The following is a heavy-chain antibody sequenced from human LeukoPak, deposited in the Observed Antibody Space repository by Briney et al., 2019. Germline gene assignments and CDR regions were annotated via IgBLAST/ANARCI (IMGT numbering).Heavy chain of an antibody. V-gene: IGHV4-38-2*02. CDR3: ARDPDVRWFDY. J-gene: IGHJ4*02. Sequence: SETLSLTCAVSGYSISSGYYWGWIRQPPGKGLEWIGSIYHSGSTYYNLSLKSRVTISVDTSKNQFSLKLSSVTAADTAVYYCARDPDVRWFDYWGQGTLVTVSS. CDR2: IYHSGST. D-gene: IGHD5-24*01. CDR1: GYSISSGYY.